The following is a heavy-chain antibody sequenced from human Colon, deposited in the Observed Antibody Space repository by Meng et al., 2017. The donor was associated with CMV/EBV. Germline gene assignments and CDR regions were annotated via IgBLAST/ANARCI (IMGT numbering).Heavy chain of an antibody. V-gene: IGHV7-4-1*02. D-gene: IGHD6-13*01. CDR3: ATGSVAADGKGY. CDR1: EYRFTRYN. CDR2: INPKTANP. Sequence: CKASEYRFTRYNINWVRQAPGQWLEWMGYINPKTANPTYVQGFTGRFVFSLDTSVSTAYLQISSLEAEDTAVYYCATGSVAADGKGYWGQGTLVTVSS. J-gene: IGHJ1*01.